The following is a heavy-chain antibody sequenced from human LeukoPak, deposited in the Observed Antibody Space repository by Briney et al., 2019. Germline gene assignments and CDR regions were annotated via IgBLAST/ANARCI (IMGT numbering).Heavy chain of an antibody. CDR3: ARDRGYCSSTSCPFDI. D-gene: IGHD2-2*01. CDR1: GGSISGAVYY. V-gene: IGHV4-39*07. Sequence: SETMSLTCTVSGGSISGAVYYWGWLRQPPGKGLDWIGSIYYTGNTYYNPSLKSRVTISVDTSKNQFSLKLSSVTAADTAVYYCARDRGYCSSTSCPFDIWGQGTMVTVSS. J-gene: IGHJ3*02. CDR2: IYYTGNT.